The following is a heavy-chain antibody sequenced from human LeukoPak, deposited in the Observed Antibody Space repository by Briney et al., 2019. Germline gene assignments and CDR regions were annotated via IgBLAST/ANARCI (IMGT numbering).Heavy chain of an antibody. CDR1: GYTFTGYY. CDR2: INPNSGGT. Sequence: ASVTVSCKASGYTFTGYYMHWVRQAPGQGLEWMGWINPNSGGTNYAQKFQGRVTMTRGTSISTAYMELSRLRSDDTAVYYCARDKALGLAAHPYYYYYGMDVWGQGTTVTVSS. CDR3: ARDKALGLAAHPYYYYYGMDV. V-gene: IGHV1-2*02. J-gene: IGHJ6*02. D-gene: IGHD6-13*01.